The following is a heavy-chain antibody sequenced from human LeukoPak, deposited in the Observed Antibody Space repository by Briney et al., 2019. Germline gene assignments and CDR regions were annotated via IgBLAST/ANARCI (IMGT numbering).Heavy chain of an antibody. CDR2: IYHSGST. CDR3: ARFSGPAGFDY. CDR1: GYSISSGYY. D-gene: IGHD6-19*01. Sequence: PSETLSLTCAVSGYSISSGYYWGWIRQPPGKGLEWIGSIYHSGSTNYNPSLKSRVTISVDTSKNQFSLKLSSVTAADTAVYYCARFSGPAGFDYWGQGTLVTVSS. V-gene: IGHV4-38-2*01. J-gene: IGHJ4*02.